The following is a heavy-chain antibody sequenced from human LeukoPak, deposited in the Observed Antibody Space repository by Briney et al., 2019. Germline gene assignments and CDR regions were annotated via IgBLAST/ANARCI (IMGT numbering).Heavy chain of an antibody. CDR1: GGSISSYY. V-gene: IGHV4-59*08. J-gene: IGHJ5*02. CDR3: MGYCSGGSCYHWFDP. CDR2: IYYSGST. Sequence: SETLSLTCTVSGGSISSYYWSWIRQPPGKGLEWIGYIYYSGSTNYNPSLKSRVTISVDTSKNRFSLKLSSVTAADTAVYYCMGYCSGGSCYHWFDPWGQGTLVTVSS. D-gene: IGHD2-15*01.